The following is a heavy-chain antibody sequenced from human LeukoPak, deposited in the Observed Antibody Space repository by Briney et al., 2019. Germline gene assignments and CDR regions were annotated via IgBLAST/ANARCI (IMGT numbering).Heavy chain of an antibody. J-gene: IGHJ6*04. CDR1: GGTFSSYA. V-gene: IGHV1-69*13. CDR2: IIPIFGTA. D-gene: IGHD6-19*01. CDR3: ARGRVAVAGTGHYYYGMDV. Sequence: ASVKVSCKATGGTFSSYAISWVRQAPGQGLEWMGGIIPIFGTANYAQKFQGRVTITADESTSTAYMEPSSLRSEDTAVYYCARGRVAVAGTGHYYYGMDVWGKGTTVTVSS.